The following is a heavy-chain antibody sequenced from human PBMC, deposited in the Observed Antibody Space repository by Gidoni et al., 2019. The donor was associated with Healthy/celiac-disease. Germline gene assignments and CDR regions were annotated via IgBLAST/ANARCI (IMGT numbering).Heavy chain of an antibody. V-gene: IGHV1-8*01. D-gene: IGHD3-22*01. CDR1: GYTFTSSD. CDR2: MNPNSGNT. Sequence: QVQLVQSGAEVKKPGASVKVSCKASGYTFTSSDIHWVRQATGQGLEWMGWMNPNSGNTVYAQDFLPDSITFSWKYRNTSISTAYMELSSLRSEDTAVYYCARGRKYYDSSGSNPFSGYWGQGTLVTVSS. CDR3: ARGRKYYDSSGSNPFSGY. J-gene: IGHJ4*02.